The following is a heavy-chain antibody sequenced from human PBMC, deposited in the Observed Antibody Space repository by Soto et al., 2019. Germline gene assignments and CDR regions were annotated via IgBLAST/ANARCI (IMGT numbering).Heavy chain of an antibody. CDR2: ISAYSGNT. D-gene: IGHD2-21*02. CDR1: GYTFASYG. J-gene: IGHJ4*02. Sequence: AASVKVSCKASGYTFASYGISWVRQAPGQGLEWMGWISAYSGNTNYAQKLQGRVTMTTDTPTSTAYLDLRSLRSDDTAVYYCAREHCGGDCPFDFWGQGPLVTVYS. CDR3: AREHCGGDCPFDF. V-gene: IGHV1-18*01.